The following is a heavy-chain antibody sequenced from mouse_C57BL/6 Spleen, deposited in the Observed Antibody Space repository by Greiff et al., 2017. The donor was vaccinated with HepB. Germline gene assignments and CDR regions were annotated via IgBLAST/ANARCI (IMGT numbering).Heavy chain of an antibody. J-gene: IGHJ4*01. CDR2: ISSGGSYT. Sequence: VQLKESGGDLVKPGGSLKLSCAASGFTFSSYGMSWVRQTPDKRLEWVATISSGGSYTYYPDSVKGRFTISRDNAKNTLYLQMSSLKSEDTAMYYCARLDGYDGAMDYWGQGTSVTVSS. CDR3: ARLDGYDGAMDY. D-gene: IGHD2-2*01. CDR1: GFTFSSYG. V-gene: IGHV5-6*01.